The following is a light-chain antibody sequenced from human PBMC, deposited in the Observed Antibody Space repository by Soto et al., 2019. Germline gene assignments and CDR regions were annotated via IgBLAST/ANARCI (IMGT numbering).Light chain of an antibody. CDR3: QEYGYSPIT. V-gene: IGKV3-20*01. CDR2: DIS. J-gene: IGKJ5*01. CDR1: QSIARTY. Sequence: EVVLTQSPGTLSLSPGERATLSCRASQSIARTYLAWYQQKPGQTPSLLIYDISTRATGIPDTFSASGSWTDFTLTISGLETEDFAVYYCQEYGYSPITLGQGTRLEIK.